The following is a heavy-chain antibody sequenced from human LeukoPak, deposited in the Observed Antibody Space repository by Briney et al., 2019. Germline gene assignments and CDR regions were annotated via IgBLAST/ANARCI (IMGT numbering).Heavy chain of an antibody. CDR1: GFTFSSYG. CDR2: MPYDGSDK. D-gene: IGHD3-16*01. J-gene: IGHJ4*02. V-gene: IGHV3-30*02. Sequence: GGSLRPSCAASGFTFSSYGMHWVRQAPGKGLEWVAFMPYDGSDKYYADSVKGRFTISRDNSKNTLYLQMNSLRAEDTAVYYCRDVFDYWGQGTLVTVSS. CDR3: RDVFDY.